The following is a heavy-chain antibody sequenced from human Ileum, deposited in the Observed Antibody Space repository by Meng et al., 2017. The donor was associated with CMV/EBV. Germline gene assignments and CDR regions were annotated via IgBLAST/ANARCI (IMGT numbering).Heavy chain of an antibody. CDR2: INHSGST. CDR3: ARAYSSPWYTSNWGFDY. J-gene: IGHJ4*02. Sequence: LHHSCGGLFMSLDTPSLTAAYYGGSCGNYYWNRIRQPPGKGLEWIGEINHSGSTNYNPSLESRVTISVDTSKNQLSLKLSSVTAADTAVYYCARAYSSPWYTSNWGFDYWGQGALVTVSS. D-gene: IGHD6-19*01. V-gene: IGHV4-34*01. CDR1: GGSCGNYY.